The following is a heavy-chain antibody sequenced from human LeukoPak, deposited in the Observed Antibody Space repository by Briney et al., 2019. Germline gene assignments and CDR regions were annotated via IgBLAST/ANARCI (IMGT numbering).Heavy chain of an antibody. CDR2: IWYDGSNK. V-gene: IGHV3-33*01. J-gene: IGHJ6*02. D-gene: IGHD2-8*01. CDR1: GFTFSNFG. CDR3: ARDQGVATYNYYGLDV. Sequence: GGSLRLSCAASGFTFSNFGMHWVRQAPGKGLECVAVIWYDGSNKYYADSVKGRFTISRDNSKNTLSLQMNSLRAEDTAIYYCARDQGVATYNYYGLDVWGQGTTVTVSS.